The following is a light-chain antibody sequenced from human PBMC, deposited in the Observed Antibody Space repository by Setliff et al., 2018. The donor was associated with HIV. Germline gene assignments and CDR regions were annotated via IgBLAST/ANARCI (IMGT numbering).Light chain of an antibody. CDR2: DVS. V-gene: IGLV2-14*03. Sequence: QSALTQPASVSGSPGQSITISCTGTSSDVGGYNYVSCYQQHPGEAPRLLIYDVSYRPSGISRRFSGSKSGSTASLTISGLQTEDEADYYCSSYTDNSTLDVFGTGTKVTVL. CDR1: SSDVGGYNY. CDR3: SSYTDNSTLDV. J-gene: IGLJ1*01.